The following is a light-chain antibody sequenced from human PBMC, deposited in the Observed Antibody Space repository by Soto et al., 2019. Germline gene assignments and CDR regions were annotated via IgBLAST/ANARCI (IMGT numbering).Light chain of an antibody. CDR3: SSYTSSSTL. CDR2: AVT. V-gene: IGLV2-14*01. Sequence: QSALTQPASVSGSPGQSITISCTGTSRDVGGYNYVSWYQQHLGKAPKLMIYAVTDRPSGVSSRFSGSKSGNTASLTISGLQAEDEADYYCSSYTSSSTLFGTGTKVTVL. CDR1: SRDVGGYNY. J-gene: IGLJ1*01.